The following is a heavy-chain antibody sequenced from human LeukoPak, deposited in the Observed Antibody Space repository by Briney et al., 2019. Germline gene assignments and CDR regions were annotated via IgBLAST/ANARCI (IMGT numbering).Heavy chain of an antibody. D-gene: IGHD2-15*01. CDR2: IYYNGST. CDR3: ARGVVVAAITGPDAFDI. CDR1: SGSISSYY. Sequence: SETLSLTCTVSSGSISSYYWSWIRQPPGKGLEWIGYIYYNGSTNYNPSLKSRVTISVDTSKNQFSLKLSSVTAADTAVYYCARGVVVAAITGPDAFDIWGQGTMVTVSS. V-gene: IGHV4-59*01. J-gene: IGHJ3*02.